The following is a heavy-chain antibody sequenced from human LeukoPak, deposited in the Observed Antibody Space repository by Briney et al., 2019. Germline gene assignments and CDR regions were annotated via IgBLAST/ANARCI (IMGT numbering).Heavy chain of an antibody. Sequence: SSETLSLTCAVYGGSFSGYYWSWIRQPPGKGLEWIGEINHSGSTNYNPSLKSRVTISVDTSKNQFSLKLSSVTAADTAVYYCARGRLLFQHWGQGTLVTVSS. J-gene: IGHJ1*01. CDR2: INHSGST. V-gene: IGHV4-34*01. CDR1: GGSFSGYY. CDR3: ARGRLLFQH. D-gene: IGHD2-21*01.